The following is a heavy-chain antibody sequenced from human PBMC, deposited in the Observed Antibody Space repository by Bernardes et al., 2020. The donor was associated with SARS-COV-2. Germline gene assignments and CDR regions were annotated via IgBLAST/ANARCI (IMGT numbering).Heavy chain of an antibody. V-gene: IGHV3-64D*06. CDR3: VKALDFDRLFRGSFES. Sequence: GGSLRLSCAASGFSFSNYIMHWVRQAPGKGLDYVSAITSNGDNTFYADSVKGRFAMSRDNSKNTLYLQMTSLRREDTAVYYCVKALDFDRLFRGSFESWGQGTLVTVSS. CDR2: ITSNGDNT. D-gene: IGHD3-16*01. CDR1: GFSFSNYI. J-gene: IGHJ4*02.